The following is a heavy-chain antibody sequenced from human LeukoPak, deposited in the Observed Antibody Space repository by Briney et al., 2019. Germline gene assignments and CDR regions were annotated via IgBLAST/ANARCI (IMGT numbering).Heavy chain of an antibody. Sequence: SETLSLTCTVSGGSISSYYWSWIRQPPGKGLEWIGYIYYSGSTNYNPSLKSRVTISVDTSKNQFSLKLSSVTAADTAVYYRARVIMTTVPHFDYWGQGTLVTVSS. D-gene: IGHD4-17*01. J-gene: IGHJ4*02. CDR3: ARVIMTTVPHFDY. V-gene: IGHV4-59*01. CDR2: IYYSGST. CDR1: GGSISSYY.